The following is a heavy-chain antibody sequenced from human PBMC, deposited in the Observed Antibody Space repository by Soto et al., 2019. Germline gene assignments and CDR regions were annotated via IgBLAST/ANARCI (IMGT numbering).Heavy chain of an antibody. CDR3: AKDILGGTTPAYYYMDV. Sequence: EVQLVESGGGLVQPGRSLRLSCAASGFTFDDYAMHWVRQAPGKGLEWVSGSSWNIGSIGYADSVKGRFTISRDNAKKYLYLQMNSLRAEDTALYDCAKDILGGTTPAYYYMDVWGKGTPVTVSS. CDR1: GFTFDDYA. V-gene: IGHV3-9*01. J-gene: IGHJ6*03. D-gene: IGHD1-7*01. CDR2: SSWNIGSI.